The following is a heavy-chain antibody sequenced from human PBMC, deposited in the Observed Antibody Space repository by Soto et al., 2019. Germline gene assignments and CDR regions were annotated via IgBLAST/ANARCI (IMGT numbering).Heavy chain of an antibody. CDR1: GGSISSSSYY. J-gene: IGHJ5*02. Sequence: QLQLQESGPGLVKPSETLSLTCTVSGGSISSSSYYWGWIRQPPGKGLEWIGSIYYSGSTYYNPSLKSRVTISVDTSKNQFSLKLSSVTAADTAVYYCARLSNYRTNWFDPWGQGTLVTVSS. CDR3: ARLSNYRTNWFDP. D-gene: IGHD3-16*02. CDR2: IYYSGST. V-gene: IGHV4-39*01.